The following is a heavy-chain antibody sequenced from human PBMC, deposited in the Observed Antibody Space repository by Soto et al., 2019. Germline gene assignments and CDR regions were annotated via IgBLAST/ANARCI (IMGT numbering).Heavy chain of an antibody. J-gene: IGHJ5*01. V-gene: IGHV3-23*01. D-gene: IGHD3-16*01. CDR2: ISDDSSRT. CDR1: GFTFNTFE. Sequence: EVLLLESGGGLVQPGGSLRLSCAASGFTFNTFEMSWVRQAPGRGLEWVSFISDDSSRTYYADAVKGRFTISRDNSKHKLYLQMDRLTAEGTAVYACVQGGWLDFWGQGALVTVSS. CDR3: VQGGWLDF.